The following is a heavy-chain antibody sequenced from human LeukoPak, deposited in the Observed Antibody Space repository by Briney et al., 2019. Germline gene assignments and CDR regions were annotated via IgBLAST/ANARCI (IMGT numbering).Heavy chain of an antibody. CDR3: ARERVTMIVVVSRAFDI. J-gene: IGHJ3*02. D-gene: IGHD3-22*01. CDR2: INPNSGGT. CDR1: GYTFTGYY. V-gene: IGHV1-2*02. Sequence: GASVKVSCKASGYTFTGYYMHWVRQAPGQGLEWMGWINPNSGGTNYAQKFQGRVTMTRDTSISTAYMELSRLRSDDTAVYYCARERVTMIVVVSRAFDIWGQGTMVTVSS.